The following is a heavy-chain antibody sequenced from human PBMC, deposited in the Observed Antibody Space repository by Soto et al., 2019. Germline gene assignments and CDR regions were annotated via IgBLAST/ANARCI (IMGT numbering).Heavy chain of an antibody. CDR1: GYTFTRYG. D-gene: IGHD2-2*01. CDR3: ARDERGTCTGTNCYYFDY. CDR2: TSANNDNT. J-gene: IGHJ4*02. V-gene: IGHV1-18*04. Sequence: QVQLVQSGTEVKEPGASVKVSCKASGYTFTRYGISWVRQAPGQGLEWMAWTSANNDNTNYAEKVQGRVTLTTDTSTGTAYMELRSLRSDDTAVYYCARDERGTCTGTNCYYFDYWGQGTQVTVSS.